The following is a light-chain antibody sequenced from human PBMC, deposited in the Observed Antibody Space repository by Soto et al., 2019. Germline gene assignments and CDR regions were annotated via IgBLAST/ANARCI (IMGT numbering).Light chain of an antibody. CDR1: SSDIGAYDH. Sequence: QSVLTQPASVSGSPGQSITISCSGTSSDIGAYDHVAWFQQFPGKTPKLVIYSVSNRPSGVSYRLSGSKSGNTASLTISGLQADDEADYYCISYTVSRSYVFGPGTKVTVL. CDR3: ISYTVSRSYV. V-gene: IGLV2-14*01. J-gene: IGLJ1*01. CDR2: SVS.